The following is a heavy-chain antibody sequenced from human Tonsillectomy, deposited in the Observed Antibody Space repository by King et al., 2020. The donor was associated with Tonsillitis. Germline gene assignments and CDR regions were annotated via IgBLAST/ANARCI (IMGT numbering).Heavy chain of an antibody. CDR3: AKCPTKFYDSSGYWFGNWYFDL. D-gene: IGHD3-22*01. CDR2: IRTKRNSYAT. CDR1: GFPFSGSA. Sequence: EVQLVESGGRLVQPGGSLKLSCAASGFPFSGSAMHWVRQTSGKGLEWVGRIRTKRNSYATAYAASVTGRFTISRDDSKNTAYLQMNSLKTEDTAVYYCAKCPTKFYDSSGYWFGNWYFDLWGRGTLVTVSS. V-gene: IGHV3-73*02. J-gene: IGHJ2*01.